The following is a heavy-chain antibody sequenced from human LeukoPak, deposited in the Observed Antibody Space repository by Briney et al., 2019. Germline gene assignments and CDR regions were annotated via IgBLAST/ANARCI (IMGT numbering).Heavy chain of an antibody. CDR3: ARGPPPGYYDSSGYHN. Sequence: SETLSLTCAVYGGSFSGYYWSWIRQPPGKGLEWIGEINHSGSTNYNPSLKSRVTISVDTSKNQFSLKLNSVTAADTAVYYCARGPPPGYYDSSGYHNWGQGTLVTVSS. V-gene: IGHV4-34*01. J-gene: IGHJ4*02. CDR2: INHSGST. D-gene: IGHD3-22*01. CDR1: GGSFSGYY.